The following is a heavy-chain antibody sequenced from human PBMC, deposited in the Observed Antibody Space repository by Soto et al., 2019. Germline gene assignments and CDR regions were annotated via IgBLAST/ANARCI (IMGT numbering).Heavy chain of an antibody. CDR2: IYYTGKT. CDR3: GRDLTSNANCIDP. D-gene: IGHD2-2*01. Sequence: SETLSLTCSVSGDYIHFGGYYWTWIRQRPGKGLEWMGYIYYTGKTYYNPSLESRLTMSVDRSKNQFSLRLTSVTAADTAVYFCGRDLTSNANCIDPWGQGTLVTVSS. J-gene: IGHJ5*02. V-gene: IGHV4-30-4*01. CDR1: GDYIHFGGYY.